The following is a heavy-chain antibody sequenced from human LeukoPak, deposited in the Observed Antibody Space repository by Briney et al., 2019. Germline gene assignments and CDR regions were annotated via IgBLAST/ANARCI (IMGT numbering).Heavy chain of an antibody. V-gene: IGHV1-69*04. D-gene: IGHD1-26*01. J-gene: IGHJ4*02. Sequence: SVKVSCKASGGTFSSYAISWVRQAPGQGLEWMGRIIPILGIANYAQKFQGRVTITADKSTGTAYMELSSLRSEDTAVYYCLAESGIDYWGQGTLVTVSS. CDR3: LAESGIDY. CDR2: IIPILGIA. CDR1: GGTFSSYA.